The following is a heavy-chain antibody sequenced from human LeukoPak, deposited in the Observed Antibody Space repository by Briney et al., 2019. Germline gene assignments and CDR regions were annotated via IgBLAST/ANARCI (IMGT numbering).Heavy chain of an antibody. J-gene: IGHJ4*02. Sequence: SETLSLTCTVSGGSISSSSYYWGWIRQPPGKGLEWIGSIYYSGSTYYNPSLKSRVTISVDTSKNQFSLRLSSVTAADTAVYYCARIGIVVVTPYFEYWGQGTLVTVSS. D-gene: IGHD2-21*02. CDR1: GGSISSSSYY. V-gene: IGHV4-39*07. CDR3: ARIGIVVVTPYFEY. CDR2: IYYSGST.